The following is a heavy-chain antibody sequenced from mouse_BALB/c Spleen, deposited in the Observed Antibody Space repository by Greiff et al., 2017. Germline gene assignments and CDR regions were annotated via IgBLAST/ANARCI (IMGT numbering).Heavy chain of an antibody. CDR3: ARGTARATWFAY. J-gene: IGHJ3*01. CDR1: GYAFSSSW. CDR2: IFLGDGDT. Sequence: QVQLQQSGPELVKPGASVKISCKASGYAFSSSWMTWVKQRPGQGLEWIGRIFLGDGDTYYNGKFKGKATLTADKSSSTAYMQLSSLTSVDSAVYFYARGTARATWFAYWGQGTLVTVSA. V-gene: IGHV1-82*01. D-gene: IGHD3-2*01.